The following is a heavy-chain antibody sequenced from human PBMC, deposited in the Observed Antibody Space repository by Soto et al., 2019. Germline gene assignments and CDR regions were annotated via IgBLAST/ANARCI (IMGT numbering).Heavy chain of an antibody. CDR2: ITYSGSS. V-gene: IGHV4-61*01. CDR1: GGSVSSGTYY. Sequence: SETLSLTCTVSGGSVSSGTYYWNWIRQPPGKGLEWIGYITYSGSSNYNPSLKSRVTISVDTSKNQFSLKLSSVTAADTAVYYCAALKGSGYYYYYGMDVWGQGTTVTVSS. CDR3: AALKGSGYYYYYGMDV. J-gene: IGHJ6*02. D-gene: IGHD3-10*01.